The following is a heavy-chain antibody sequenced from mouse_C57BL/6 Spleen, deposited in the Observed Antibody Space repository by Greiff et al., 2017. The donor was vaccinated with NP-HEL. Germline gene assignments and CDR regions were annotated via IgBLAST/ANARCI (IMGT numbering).Heavy chain of an antibody. J-gene: IGHJ2*01. CDR2: ISSGGDYI. Sequence: EVKLVESGEGLVKPGGSLKLSCAASGFTFSSYAMSWVRQTPEKRLEWVAYISSGGDYIYYADTVKGRCTISRDNARNTLYLQMSSLKSEDTAMYYCTKSEGYDYDAAYFDYWGQGTTLTVSS. D-gene: IGHD2-4*01. V-gene: IGHV5-9-1*02. CDR3: TKSEGYDYDAAYFDY. CDR1: GFTFSSYA.